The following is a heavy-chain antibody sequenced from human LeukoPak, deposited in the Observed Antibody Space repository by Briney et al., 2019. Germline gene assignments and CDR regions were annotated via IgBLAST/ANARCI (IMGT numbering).Heavy chain of an antibody. CDR1: GYTFTSYG. Sequence: ASVKVSCKASGYTFTSYGISWVRQAPGQGLEWMGWISAYNGNTNYAQKLQGRVTMTTDTSTSTAYMELRSLRSDDTAVYYCARDLYYYGSGSYYNRNAFDIWGQGTVVTVSS. CDR2: ISAYNGNT. J-gene: IGHJ3*02. V-gene: IGHV1-18*01. CDR3: ARDLYYYGSGSYYNRNAFDI. D-gene: IGHD3-10*01.